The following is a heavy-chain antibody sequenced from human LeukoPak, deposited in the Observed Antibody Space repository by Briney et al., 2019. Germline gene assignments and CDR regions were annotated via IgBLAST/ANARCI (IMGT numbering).Heavy chain of an antibody. CDR1: GFSLGTSAMC. J-gene: IGHJ6*04. CDR2: IDWDDDK. Sequence: SGPALVKPTQTLTLACTFSGFSLGTSAMCGSWIRQTRGKALEWLGLIDWDDDKYYSTSLKTRLTISKDTSKNQVVLTMTNMDPVDTATYYCARTPADIVVVPAAMRHYYYGMDVWGKGTTVTVSS. CDR3: ARTPADIVVVPAAMRHYYYGMDV. V-gene: IGHV2-70*01. D-gene: IGHD2-2*01.